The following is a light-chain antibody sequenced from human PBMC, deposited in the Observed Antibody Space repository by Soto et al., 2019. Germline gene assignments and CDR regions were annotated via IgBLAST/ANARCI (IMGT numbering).Light chain of an antibody. CDR3: QQYGSSPRT. CDR2: DAS. Sequence: DIQMTQSPSFVSASVGDRVTIACRASHGINTLVVWYQQKPGAAPKLLIYDASSLESGVPSRFSGSGSGTEFTLTISSLQPDDFATYYCQQYGSSPRTFGQGTKVDI. CDR1: HGINTL. J-gene: IGKJ1*01. V-gene: IGKV1-5*01.